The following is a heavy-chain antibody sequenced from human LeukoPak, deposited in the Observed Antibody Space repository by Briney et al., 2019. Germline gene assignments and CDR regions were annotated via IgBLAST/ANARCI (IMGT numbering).Heavy chain of an antibody. V-gene: IGHV3-21*01. CDR2: ISSSSSYI. Sequence: GGSLRLSCAASGFTFSSYSMNWVRQAPGKGLEWVSSISSSSSYIYYADSVKGRFTISRDNAKNSLYLRMDSLRAEDTAVYYCARVGWDYYMDVWGKGTTVTVSS. CDR1: GFTFSSYS. CDR3: ARVGWDYYMDV. D-gene: IGHD1-26*01. J-gene: IGHJ6*03.